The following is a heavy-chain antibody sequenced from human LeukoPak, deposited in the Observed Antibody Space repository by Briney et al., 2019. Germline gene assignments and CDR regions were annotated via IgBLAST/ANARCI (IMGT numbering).Heavy chain of an antibody. CDR3: ARDGYDFWSRGPKATYYFDY. D-gene: IGHD3-3*01. CDR2: ISYDGSNK. Sequence: GRSLRLSCAASGFTFSSYAMHWVRQAPGKGLERVAVISYDGSNKYYADSVKGRFTISRDNSKNTLYLQMNSLRAEDTAVYYCARDGYDFWSRGPKATYYFDYWGQGTLVTVSS. J-gene: IGHJ4*02. CDR1: GFTFSSYA. V-gene: IGHV3-30*01.